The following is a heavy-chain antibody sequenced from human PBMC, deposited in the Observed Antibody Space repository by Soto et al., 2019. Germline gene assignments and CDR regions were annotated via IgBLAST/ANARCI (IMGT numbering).Heavy chain of an antibody. V-gene: IGHV3-15*07. CDR2: IKSKTDGGTT. Sequence: EVQLVESGGGLVKPGGSLTLSCAASGLIFNNAWMNWVRRAPGKGLEWVGRIKSKTDGGTTDYAAPVKGRFTISRDDSKNTLYLQMNSLKTEDTAVHYCTHQRWGAFEIWGQGTMVTVSS. CDR3: THQRWGAFEI. D-gene: IGHD2-2*01. CDR1: GLIFNNAW. J-gene: IGHJ3*02.